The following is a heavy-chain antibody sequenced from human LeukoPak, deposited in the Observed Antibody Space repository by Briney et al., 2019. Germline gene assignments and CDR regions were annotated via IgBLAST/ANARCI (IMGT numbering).Heavy chain of an antibody. D-gene: IGHD2-8*01. CDR1: GFMFSDYF. V-gene: IGHV3-11*05. CDR2: ISSNSEYT. Sequence: GGSLRLSCAASGFMFSDYFMSWIRQAPGKELEWISYISSNSEYTKYADSVKGRFTISRDNAKKSLYLQMNSLRAEDTAVYYCARDNGNKYYFDYWGQGTLVTVSS. CDR3: ARDNGNKYYFDY. J-gene: IGHJ4*02.